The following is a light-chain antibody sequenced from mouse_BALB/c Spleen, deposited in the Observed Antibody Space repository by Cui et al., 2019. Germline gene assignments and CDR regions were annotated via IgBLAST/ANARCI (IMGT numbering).Light chain of an antibody. J-gene: IGKJ1*01. CDR1: SSVSY. CDR3: QQWSSYPRT. Sequence: QIVLTQYPAIMSASPGEKVTMTCSASSSVSYMYWYQQKPGSSPRLQIYDTSNLASGVPVRFSGSGSGTSYSLTISRMEAEDAATYYCQQWSSYPRTFGGGTKLEIK. V-gene: IGKV4-55*01. CDR2: DTS.